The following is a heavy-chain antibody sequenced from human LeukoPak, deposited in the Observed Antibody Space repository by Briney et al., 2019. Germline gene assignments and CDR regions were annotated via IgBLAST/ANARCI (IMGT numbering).Heavy chain of an antibody. CDR1: GYTFRSYE. J-gene: IGHJ4*02. D-gene: IGHD4-23*01. Sequence: ASVKVSCKASGYTFRSYEINWVRQAPGQGLEWVGWIHPNSGKTGYAQKFQGRVTMTRDTSTETALMELSSLKFDDTATFYCARGHYGGNRYFDIWGQGTLVTVSS. CDR3: ARGHYGGNRYFDI. V-gene: IGHV1-8*01. CDR2: IHPNSGKT.